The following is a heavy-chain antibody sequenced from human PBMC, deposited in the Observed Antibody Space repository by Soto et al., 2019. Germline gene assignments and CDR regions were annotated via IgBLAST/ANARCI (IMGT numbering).Heavy chain of an antibody. J-gene: IGHJ6*02. CDR1: GYSFTSYW. CDR2: IDPSDSYT. Sequence: PGESLKISCKGSGYSFTSYWISWVRQMPGKGLEWMGRIDPSDSYTNYSPSFQGHVTISADKSISTAYLQWSSLKASDTAMYYCARSDYSNYPEDYYYYYGMDVWGQGTTVTVSS. V-gene: IGHV5-10-1*01. CDR3: ARSDYSNYPEDYYYYYGMDV. D-gene: IGHD4-4*01.